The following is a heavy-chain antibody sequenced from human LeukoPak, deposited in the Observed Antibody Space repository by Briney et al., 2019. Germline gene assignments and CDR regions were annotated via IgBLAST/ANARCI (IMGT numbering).Heavy chain of an antibody. J-gene: IGHJ4*02. CDR3: ARATGWGRTFDY. Sequence: PSETLSLTCTVSGGSIGSYYWSWIRQPPGKGLECIGYIFYSGSTNYNPSLKSRVTILIDTSKNQFSLKLRSVTVADTAVYYCARATGWGRTFDYWGQGSLVSVST. CDR2: IFYSGST. D-gene: IGHD3-16*01. CDR1: GGSIGSYY. V-gene: IGHV4-59*08.